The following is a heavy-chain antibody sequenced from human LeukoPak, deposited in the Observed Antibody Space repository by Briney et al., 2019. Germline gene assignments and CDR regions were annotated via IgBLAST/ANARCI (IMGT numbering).Heavy chain of an antibody. V-gene: IGHV1-18*01. D-gene: IGHD6-19*01. Sequence: ASVKVSCKVSGYTLTELSMHWVRQAPGQGLEWMGWISAYNGNTNYAQKLQGRVTMTTDTSTSTAYMELRSLRSDDTAVYYCAREIYSSGWSAQYNWFDPWGQGTLVTVSS. CDR1: GYTLTELS. CDR3: AREIYSSGWSAQYNWFDP. J-gene: IGHJ5*02. CDR2: ISAYNGNT.